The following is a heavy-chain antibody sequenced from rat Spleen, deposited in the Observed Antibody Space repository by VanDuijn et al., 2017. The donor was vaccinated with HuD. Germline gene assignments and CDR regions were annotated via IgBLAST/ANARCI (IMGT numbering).Heavy chain of an antibody. D-gene: IGHD1-7*01. J-gene: IGHJ2*01. CDR3: AVAGYGY. Sequence: EVQLVETGGGLVQPGRSLKLSCVASGFTFSNYWMYWVRQAPGKGLEWVSSISSDGGYTYYPDSVKGRFTISRDDANSILYLQMNSLRSEDTATYYCAVAGYGYWGQGVMVTVSS. CDR1: GFTFSNYW. V-gene: IGHV5-58*01. CDR2: ISSDGGYT.